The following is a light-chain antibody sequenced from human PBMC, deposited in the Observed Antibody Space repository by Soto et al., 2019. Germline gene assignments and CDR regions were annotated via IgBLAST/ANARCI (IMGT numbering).Light chain of an antibody. J-gene: IGKJ1*01. Sequence: EIVMTQSPATLSVSPGERATLSCRASQSVSSNLAWYQQKPGQAPRLLIYGASTRATGIPVRFSGSGSGTAFTLTISSLQSEDFAVYYCQQYHNWPPWTLGQGTKVAIK. CDR3: QQYHNWPPWT. CDR2: GAS. V-gene: IGKV3-15*01. CDR1: QSVSSN.